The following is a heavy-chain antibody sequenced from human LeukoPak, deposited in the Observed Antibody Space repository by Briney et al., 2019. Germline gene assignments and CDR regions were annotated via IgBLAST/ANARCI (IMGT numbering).Heavy chain of an antibody. CDR1: GYTFTSDG. V-gene: IGHV1-18*04. Sequence: ASVKVSCKASGYTFTSDGISWVRQAPGQGLEWMGWITAYNGNTNYAPKFQGRVTMTTDTSTSTAYMEVRSLRSDDTAVYYCARVANYYDSSGLDYWGQGTLVTVSS. CDR3: ARVANYYDSSGLDY. D-gene: IGHD3-22*01. CDR2: ITAYNGNT. J-gene: IGHJ4*02.